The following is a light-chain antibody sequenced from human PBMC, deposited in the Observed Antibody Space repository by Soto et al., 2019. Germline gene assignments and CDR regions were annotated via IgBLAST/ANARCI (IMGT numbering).Light chain of an antibody. V-gene: IGKV2-28*01. CDR2: LGS. CDR1: QSLLVSNGYSY. J-gene: IGKJ2*01. CDR3: MQAAQTPPYT. Sequence: DIVMTQSPLSLPVTPGEPASISCRSSQSLLVSNGYSYLDWYLQKPGKSPQLLTYLGSNRASGVPDRFSGSGSGTDFTLTISRVEAEDVGVYYCMQAAQTPPYTFGQGTKLEIK.